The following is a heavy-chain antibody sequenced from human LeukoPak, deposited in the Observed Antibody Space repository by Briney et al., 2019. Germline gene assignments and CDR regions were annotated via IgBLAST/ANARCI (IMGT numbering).Heavy chain of an antibody. V-gene: IGHV3-53*01. CDR3: ARGGRAGWSGSYEDSFDI. D-gene: IGHD1-26*01. CDR2: IYSGGNT. CDR1: GFTVSSNY. J-gene: IGHJ3*02. Sequence: PGGSLRLSCAASGFTVSSNYMSWVRQAPGKGLEWVSVIYSGGNTYYADSVKGRFTISRDNSKNTLFLQMDSLRAYDTAVYYCARGGRAGWSGSYEDSFDIWGQGTMVTVSS.